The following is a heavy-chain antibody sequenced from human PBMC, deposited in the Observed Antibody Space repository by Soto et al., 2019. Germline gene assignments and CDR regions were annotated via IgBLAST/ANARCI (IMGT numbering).Heavy chain of an antibody. J-gene: IGHJ6*02. CDR2: IIPILGIA. CDR3: ARYPSVAAAYTTSAYYNMDV. CDR1: GGTFSSYT. D-gene: IGHD6-25*01. Sequence: QVQLVQSGAEVKKPGSSVKVSCKASGGTFSSYTISWVRQAPGQGLEWMGRIIPILGIANYAQKFQGRVTITADKTTNTAYMELSSLRSEDMAVYYCARYPSVAAAYTTSAYYNMDVWGQGTTVTVSS. V-gene: IGHV1-69*02.